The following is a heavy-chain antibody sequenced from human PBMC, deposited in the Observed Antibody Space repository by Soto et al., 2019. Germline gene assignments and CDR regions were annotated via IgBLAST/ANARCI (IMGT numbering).Heavy chain of an antibody. V-gene: IGHV3-23*01. CDR3: AKDFGLTIFGVVMGGNDAFDI. CDR2: ISGSGGST. CDR1: GFTFSSYA. Sequence: GGSLRLSCAASGFTFSSYAMSWVRQAPGKGLEWVSAISGSGGSTYYADSVKGRFTISRDNSKNTLYLQMNSLRAEDTAVYYCAKDFGLTIFGVVMGGNDAFDIWGQGTMVTVSS. J-gene: IGHJ3*02. D-gene: IGHD3-3*01.